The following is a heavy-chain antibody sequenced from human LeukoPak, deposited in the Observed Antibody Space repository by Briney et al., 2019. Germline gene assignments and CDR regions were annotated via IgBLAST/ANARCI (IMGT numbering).Heavy chain of an antibody. Sequence: VASVKVSCKVSGYTLTELSMHWVRQAPGKGLEWMGGFDPEDGETIYAQKFQGRVTMTEDTSTDTAYMELSSLRSEDTAVYYCATVSIIAVGGTPFDYWGQGTLVTVSS. CDR3: ATVSIIAVGGTPFDY. J-gene: IGHJ4*02. D-gene: IGHD6-19*01. V-gene: IGHV1-24*01. CDR2: FDPEDGET. CDR1: GYTLTELS.